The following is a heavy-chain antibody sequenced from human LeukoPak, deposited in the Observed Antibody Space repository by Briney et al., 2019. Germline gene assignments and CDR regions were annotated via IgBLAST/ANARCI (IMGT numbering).Heavy chain of an antibody. J-gene: IGHJ5*02. D-gene: IGHD7-27*01. CDR1: GYTFSSYW. Sequence: GGSLRLSCAASGYTFSSYWMHWVRQAPGKGLVWVSRINSDGGSTSYADSVKGRFTISRDNAKNTLYLQMNSLRAEDTAVYYCAKTNWGYNWFDPWGQGTLVTVSS. CDR2: INSDGGST. V-gene: IGHV3-74*01. CDR3: AKTNWGYNWFDP.